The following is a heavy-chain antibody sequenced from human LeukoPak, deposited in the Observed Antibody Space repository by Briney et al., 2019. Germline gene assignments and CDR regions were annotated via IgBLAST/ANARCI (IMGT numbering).Heavy chain of an antibody. V-gene: IGHV4-34*01. D-gene: IGHD5-18*01. J-gene: IGHJ4*02. CDR1: GGSFSGYY. CDR2: INHSGST. CDR3: ARGFGYSYPHLSYFDY. Sequence: SETLSLTCAVYGGSFSGYYWSWIRQPPGKGLEWIGEINHSGSTNYNPSLKSRVTTSVDTSKSQFSLKLSSVTAADTAVYYCARGFGYSYPHLSYFDYWGQGTLVTVSS.